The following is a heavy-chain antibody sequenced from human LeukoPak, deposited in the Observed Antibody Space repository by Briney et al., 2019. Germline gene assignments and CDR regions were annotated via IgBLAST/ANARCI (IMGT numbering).Heavy chain of an antibody. CDR1: GFTVSSNY. J-gene: IGHJ3*02. CDR2: IYSGGST. CDR3: ARESYYDAFDI. D-gene: IGHD1-26*01. V-gene: IGHV3-53*01. Sequence: GGSLRLSCAASGFTVSSNYMSWVRQAPGKGLEWVSVIYSGGSTYYADSVKGRFTISRDNSKNTLYLQMNSLRAEDTAVYYCARESYYDAFDIWGQGTMVTVSS.